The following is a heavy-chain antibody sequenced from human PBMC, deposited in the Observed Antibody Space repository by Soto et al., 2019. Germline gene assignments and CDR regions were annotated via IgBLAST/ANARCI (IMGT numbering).Heavy chain of an antibody. CDR1: GGSISSGAYS. Sequence: QLQLQESGSGLVKPSQTLSLTCAVSGGSISSGAYSWSWIRQPPGKGLEWIGYIYHSGSTYYNPSLKSRVTISGDRSKNQFSLKLSSVTAADTAVYYCARGIDNSGYHWFDPWGQGILVTVSS. J-gene: IGHJ5*02. CDR2: IYHSGST. V-gene: IGHV4-30-2*01. D-gene: IGHD3-22*01. CDR3: ARGIDNSGYHWFDP.